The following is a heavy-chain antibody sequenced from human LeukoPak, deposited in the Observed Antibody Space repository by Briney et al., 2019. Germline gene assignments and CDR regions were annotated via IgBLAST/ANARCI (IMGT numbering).Heavy chain of an antibody. V-gene: IGHV1-24*01. J-gene: IGHJ3*02. Sequence: ASVKVSCKVSGYTLTELSMHWVRQAPGKGLEWMGGFDPEDGETIYAQKFQGRVTMTEDTSTDTAYMELSSLRSEDTAVYYCARVQYDILTGYPDDAFDIWGQGTMVTVSS. CDR3: ARVQYDILTGYPDDAFDI. CDR1: GYTLTELS. D-gene: IGHD3-9*01. CDR2: FDPEDGET.